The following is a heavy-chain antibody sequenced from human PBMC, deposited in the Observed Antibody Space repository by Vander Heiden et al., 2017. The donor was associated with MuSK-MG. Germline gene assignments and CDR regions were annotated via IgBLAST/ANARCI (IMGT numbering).Heavy chain of an antibody. CDR3: AKWDGSGNYYPGNWGDP. Sequence: QLQLQESGPGLVKPGETLSLTCSVSGGSISSSFYFWGWIRQPPGKGLEWIGCMSYSGTSYYNPSLKSRVTFSVDKSMNQFSLNLTSVTAADTAVYYCAKWDGSGNYYPGNWGDPWGQGTPVVVSS. J-gene: IGHJ5*02. CDR2: MSYSGTS. V-gene: IGHV4-39*01. CDR1: GGSISSSFYF. D-gene: IGHD3-10*01.